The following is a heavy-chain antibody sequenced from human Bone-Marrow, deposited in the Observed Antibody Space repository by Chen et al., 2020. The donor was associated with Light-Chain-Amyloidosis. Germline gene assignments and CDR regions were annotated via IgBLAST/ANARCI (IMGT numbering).Heavy chain of an antibody. CDR1: GYTFPNYW. V-gene: IGHV5-51*01. CDR3: ARRRDCYNFDY. CDR2: IYPDDSDA. D-gene: IGHD2-21*01. J-gene: IGHJ4*02. Sequence: VQLEQSGPEVKKPGESLKISCKGSGYTFPNYWIGWVRQMPGKGLEWMGVIYPDDSDARYSPSFEGQVTIPADKSIPPAYLQWRSLKASDTAMYYCARRRDCYNFDYWGQGTLVTVSS.